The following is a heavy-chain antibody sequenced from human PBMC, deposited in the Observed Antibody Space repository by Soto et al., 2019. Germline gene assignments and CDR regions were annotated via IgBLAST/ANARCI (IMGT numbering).Heavy chain of an antibody. CDR3: ARGDSTDCSNGVCSCFHNHDMDV. CDR1: GSRFTDYH. Sequence: ASVKVSCKASGSRFTDYHIHWVRQAPGQGLEWLGRINPKSGGTSTAQKFQGWVTRTTDTSISTASMELTRLTSDDTAIYYCARGDSTDCSNGVCSCFHNHDMDVWGQGTTVTVSS. V-gene: IGHV1-2*04. D-gene: IGHD2-8*01. J-gene: IGHJ6*02. CDR2: INPKSGGT.